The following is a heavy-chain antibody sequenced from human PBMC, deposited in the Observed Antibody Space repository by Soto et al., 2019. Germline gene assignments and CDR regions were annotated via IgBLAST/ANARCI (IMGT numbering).Heavy chain of an antibody. CDR3: ARDEEKLGYYYDSSGIFDY. V-gene: IGHV1-18*01. CDR1: GYTFTSYG. J-gene: IGHJ4*02. CDR2: TSAYNGNT. D-gene: IGHD3-22*01. Sequence: GASVKVSCKASGYTFTSYGISWVRQAPGQGLEWMGWTSAYNGNTHYAQKLQGRVTMTTDTSTTTAYMELRSLRSDDTAVYYCARDEEKLGYYYDSSGIFDYWGQGTLVTVPQ.